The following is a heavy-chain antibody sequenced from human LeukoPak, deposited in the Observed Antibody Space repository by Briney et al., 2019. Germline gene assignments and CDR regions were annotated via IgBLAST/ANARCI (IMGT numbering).Heavy chain of an antibody. D-gene: IGHD2-21*01. J-gene: IGHJ4*02. CDR2: ISGSGGST. V-gene: IGHV3-23*01. CDR1: GFTFTTYA. Sequence: GGSLRLSCAASGFTFTTYAMTWVRQAPGKGLEWVSAISGSGGSTYYAASVKGRFTISRDNSTKTLYLQMNSLRAEDTALYYCAKLWSGDDYWGQGTLVTVSS. CDR3: AKLWSGDDY.